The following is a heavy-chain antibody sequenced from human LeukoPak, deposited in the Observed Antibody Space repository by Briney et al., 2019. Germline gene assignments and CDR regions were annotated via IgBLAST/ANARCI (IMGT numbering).Heavy chain of an antibody. CDR1: GFTFSSYW. V-gene: IGHV3-7*03. CDR2: IKQDGSER. J-gene: IGHJ4*02. Sequence: TGGSLRLSCAASGFTFSSYWMTWVRQAPGKGLEWVANIKQDGSERYYVDSVKGRFIISRDNAKNSLFLQMNSLRAEDTAVYYCAKASGPADYYDSSGYYYPTGYFDYWGQGTLVTVSS. CDR3: AKASGPADYYDSSGYYYPTGYFDY. D-gene: IGHD3-22*01.